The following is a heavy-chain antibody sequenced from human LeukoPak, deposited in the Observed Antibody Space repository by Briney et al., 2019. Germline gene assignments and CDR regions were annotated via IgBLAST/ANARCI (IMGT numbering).Heavy chain of an antibody. CDR2: ISSSSSTI. CDR3: AKGRAYSSSSPFDY. V-gene: IGHV3-48*04. D-gene: IGHD6-6*01. CDR1: GFTFSSYS. Sequence: GGSLRLSCAASGFTFSSYSMNWVRKAPGKGLEWVSYISSSSSTIYYADSVKGRFTISRDNAKNSLYLQMNSLRAEDMALYYCAKGRAYSSSSPFDYWGQGTLVTVSS. J-gene: IGHJ4*02.